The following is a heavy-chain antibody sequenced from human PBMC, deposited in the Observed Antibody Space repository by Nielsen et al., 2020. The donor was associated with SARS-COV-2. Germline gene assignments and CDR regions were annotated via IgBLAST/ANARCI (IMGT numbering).Heavy chain of an antibody. V-gene: IGHV1-69*10. CDR3: AARGGYIYYYYGMDV. CDR2: IIPILGIA. Sequence: SVKVSCKASGGTFSSYAISWVRQAPGQGLEWMGGIIPILGIANYAQKFQGRVTITADKSTSTAYMELSSLRSEDTAVYYCAARGGYIYYYYGMDVWGQGTTVTVSS. CDR1: GGTFSSYA. J-gene: IGHJ6*02. D-gene: IGHD3-22*01.